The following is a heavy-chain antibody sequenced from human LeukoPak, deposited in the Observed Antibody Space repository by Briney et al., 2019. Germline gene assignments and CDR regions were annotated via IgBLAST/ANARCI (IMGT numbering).Heavy chain of an antibody. J-gene: IGHJ3*02. CDR2: ICAYNGNT. Sequence: ASVKVSCKASGYTFTSYGISWVRQAPGQGLEWMGWICAYNGNTNYAQKLQGRVTMTTDTSTSTAYMELRSLRSDDTAVYYCARDTFMITFGGVIVKAHGDAFDIWGQGTMVTVSS. CDR3: ARDTFMITFGGVIVKAHGDAFDI. V-gene: IGHV1-18*04. CDR1: GYTFTSYG. D-gene: IGHD3-16*02.